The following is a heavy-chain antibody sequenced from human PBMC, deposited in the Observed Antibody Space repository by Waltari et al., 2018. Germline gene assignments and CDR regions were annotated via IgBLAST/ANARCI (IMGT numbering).Heavy chain of an antibody. V-gene: IGHV1-2*02. Sequence: QVQLVQSGAEVKKPGASVKVSCKASGYSFTGYYIHWLRQVPGQGLEYMGWNNPRTGSPNYARNFQGRVMMTREMAGTTVYMDMNRLGFGDTAVYFCARGPRGYLDSWGQGTLVTVSS. CDR3: ARGPRGYLDS. CDR2: NNPRTGSP. J-gene: IGHJ4*02. CDR1: GYSFTGYY.